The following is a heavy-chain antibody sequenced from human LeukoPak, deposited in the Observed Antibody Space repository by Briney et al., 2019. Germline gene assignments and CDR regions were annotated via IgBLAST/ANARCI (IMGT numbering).Heavy chain of an antibody. V-gene: IGHV3-11*04. J-gene: IGHJ4*02. CDR3: ARLKYTSSWHYFFDD. CDR1: GFTFSDDY. CDR2: ISSSGSSI. Sequence: GGSLRLSCAASGFTFSDDYMSWIRQAPGKGLEWVSYISSSGSSIYYGDSVKGRFTISRDNAKNSLCLQMNRLRADDTAMYYCARLKYTSSWHYFFDDWGQGTLVTVSS. D-gene: IGHD6-13*01.